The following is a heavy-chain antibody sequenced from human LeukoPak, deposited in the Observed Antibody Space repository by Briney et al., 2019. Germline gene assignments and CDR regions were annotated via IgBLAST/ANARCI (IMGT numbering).Heavy chain of an antibody. Sequence: GGSLRLSCAASGFAFSNYDINWVRQAPGKGPEWVSYINSGSSTLYYADSVKGRFIISRDNAKNSLFLQMNSLRAEDTAVYFCATLYSSSPLDYWGQGTLVTVSS. D-gene: IGHD6-6*01. V-gene: IGHV3-48*01. CDR1: GFAFSNYD. CDR3: ATLYSSSPLDY. CDR2: INSGSSTL. J-gene: IGHJ4*02.